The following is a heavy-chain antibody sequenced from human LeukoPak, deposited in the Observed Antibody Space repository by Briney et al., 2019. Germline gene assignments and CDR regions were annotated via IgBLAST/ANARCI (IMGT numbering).Heavy chain of an antibody. CDR3: ARGSSGTPYYYYGMDV. CDR2: IYTSGST. Sequence: SQTLSLTCTVSGGSISSGSYYWSWIRPPAGKGLEWIGRIYTSGSTNYNPSLKSRVTISVDTSKNQFSLKLSSVTAADTAVYYCARGSSGTPYYYYGMDVWGQGTTVTVSS. V-gene: IGHV4-61*02. J-gene: IGHJ6*02. CDR1: GGSISSGSYY. D-gene: IGHD3-22*01.